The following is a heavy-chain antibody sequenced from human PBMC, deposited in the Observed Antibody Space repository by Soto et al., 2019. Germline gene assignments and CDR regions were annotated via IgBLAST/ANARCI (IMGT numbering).Heavy chain of an antibody. J-gene: IGHJ4*02. CDR1: GFTFSSYS. CDR3: AKKVNSGPGSQYFDY. Sequence: GGSLRLSCAASGFTFSSYSMSWVRQAPGKGLEWVSGFRTGADDGTTYYADSVKGRFTISRDISKNTLFLQMNSLRAEDTGIYYCAKKVNSGPGSQYFDYWGQGTLVTVSS. V-gene: IGHV3-23*01. D-gene: IGHD3-10*01. CDR2: FRTGADDGTT.